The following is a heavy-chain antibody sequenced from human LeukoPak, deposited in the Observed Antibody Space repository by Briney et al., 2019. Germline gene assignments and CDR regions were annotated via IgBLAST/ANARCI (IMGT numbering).Heavy chain of an antibody. J-gene: IGHJ4*02. CDR3: AKNRYQLLPIFDY. CDR2: ISGSGGGT. D-gene: IGHD2-2*01. V-gene: IGHV3-23*01. Sequence: GGSLRLSCAASGFDFSNYAMTWVRQAPGKGLEWVSAISGSGGGTFYADSVKGRFTISRDKSKDTLYLQMSSLRAEDTAVYYCAKNRYQLLPIFDYWGQGTLVTVSS. CDR1: GFDFSNYA.